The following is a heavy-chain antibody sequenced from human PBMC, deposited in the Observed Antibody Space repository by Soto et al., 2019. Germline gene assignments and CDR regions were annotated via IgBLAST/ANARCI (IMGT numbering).Heavy chain of an antibody. V-gene: IGHV2-5*01. D-gene: IGHD3-22*01. J-gene: IGHJ5*02. Sequence: QITLKESGPTLVKPTQTLTLTCTFSGFSLSTSGVGVGWIRQPPGKALEWLALIYWNDDKRYSPSLKSRLTITKDTSKNQVVLTMTNMDPVDTATYYGAQRPDDSSGYENWFDPWGQGTLVTVSS. CDR3: AQRPDDSSGYENWFDP. CDR1: GFSLSTSGVG. CDR2: IYWNDDK.